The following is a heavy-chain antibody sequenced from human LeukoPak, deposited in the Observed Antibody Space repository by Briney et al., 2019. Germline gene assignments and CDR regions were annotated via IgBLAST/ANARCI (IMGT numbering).Heavy chain of an antibody. CDR2: ISTSSSNI. J-gene: IGHJ4*02. Sequence: GGSLRFSCAASGFTFSSSSMNWVRLAPGKGLEWVSYISTSSSNIYYADSVKGRFTISRDNAKNSLYLQMNSLRADDTAVYYCARVRGGYYFDYWGQGTLVTVSS. CDR3: ARVRGGYYFDY. CDR1: GFTFSSSS. V-gene: IGHV3-48*04. D-gene: IGHD6-25*01.